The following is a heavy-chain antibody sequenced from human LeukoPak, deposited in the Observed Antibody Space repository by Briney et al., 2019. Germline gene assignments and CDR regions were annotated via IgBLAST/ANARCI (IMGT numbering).Heavy chain of an antibody. J-gene: IGHJ3*02. D-gene: IGHD5-12*01. Sequence: GGSLRLSCAASGFTFSSYSMNWVRQAPGKGLEWVSSISSSSSYIYYADSMKGRFTISRDNSKNTLYLQMNSLRAEDTAVYYCARAVRAGYSGYGFDAFDIWGQGTMVTVSS. V-gene: IGHV3-21*04. CDR2: ISSSSSYI. CDR1: GFTFSSYS. CDR3: ARAVRAGYSGYGFDAFDI.